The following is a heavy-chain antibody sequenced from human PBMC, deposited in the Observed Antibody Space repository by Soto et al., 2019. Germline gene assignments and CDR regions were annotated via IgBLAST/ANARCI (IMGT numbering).Heavy chain of an antibody. CDR3: AREGNLGRWLQPLDF. V-gene: IGHV4-59*01. CDR2: IYYSGST. J-gene: IGHJ4*02. D-gene: IGHD5-12*01. CDR1: GGSISSYY. Sequence: PSETLSLTCTVSGGSISSYYWSWIRQPPGKGLEWIGYIYYSGSTNYNPSLKSRVTISVDTSKNQFSLRLISVTAADTAKYFCAREGNLGRWLQPLDFWGQGTLVTVSS.